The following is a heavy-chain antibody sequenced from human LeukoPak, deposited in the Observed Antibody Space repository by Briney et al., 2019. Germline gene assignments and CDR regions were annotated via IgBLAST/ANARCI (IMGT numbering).Heavy chain of an antibody. D-gene: IGHD4-17*01. Sequence: GRSLRLSCAASGFTFSSYGMHWVRQAPGKGLEWVAVISYDGSNKYYADSVKGRFTISRDNSKNTLYLQMNSLRAEDTAVYYCARDVTVTTLLDAFDIWGQGTMVTVSS. CDR2: ISYDGSNK. CDR3: ARDVTVTTLLDAFDI. V-gene: IGHV3-30*03. CDR1: GFTFSSYG. J-gene: IGHJ3*02.